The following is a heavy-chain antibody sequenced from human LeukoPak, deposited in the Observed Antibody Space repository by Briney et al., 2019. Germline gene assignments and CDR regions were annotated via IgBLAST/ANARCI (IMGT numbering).Heavy chain of an antibody. D-gene: IGHD3-22*01. J-gene: IGHJ4*02. CDR2: ISGSGGST. CDR1: GFTFSSYA. V-gene: IGHV3-23*01. CDR3: AKDVAMIVVVTVFDY. Sequence: GGSLRLSCAAPGFTFSSYAMSWVPQAPGKGLEWVSAISGSGGSTYYADSVKGRFTISRDNSKNTLYLQMNSLRAEDTAVYYCAKDVAMIVVVTVFDYWGQGTLVTVSS.